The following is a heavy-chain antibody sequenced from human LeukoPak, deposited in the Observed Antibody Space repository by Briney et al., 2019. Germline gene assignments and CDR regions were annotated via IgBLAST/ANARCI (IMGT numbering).Heavy chain of an antibody. V-gene: IGHV5-51*01. CDR3: ARLIYDSSAYGGGAFDI. CDR1: GYSFTSYW. D-gene: IGHD3-22*01. Sequence: GESLKISCKGSGYSFTSYWIGWVRQMPGKGLEWMGIIYPSDSDTRYSPSFQGQVTISADKSISTAYLQWSSLKASDTAMYYCARLIYDSSAYGGGAFDIWGQGTMVTVSS. CDR2: IYPSDSDT. J-gene: IGHJ3*02.